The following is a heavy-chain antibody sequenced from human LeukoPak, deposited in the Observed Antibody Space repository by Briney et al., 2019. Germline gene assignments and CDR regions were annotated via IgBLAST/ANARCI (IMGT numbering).Heavy chain of an antibody. CDR2: ISGSGGST. J-gene: IGHJ4*02. V-gene: IGHV3-23*01. Sequence: PGGSLRLSCAASGLTFSSYAMRWVRQAPGKGLEWVSAISGSGGSTYYADSVKGRFTISRDNSKNTLYLQMNSLRAEDTAVYYCASQEYYYDSSGSRIFFDYWGQGTLVTVSS. CDR1: GLTFSSYA. CDR3: ASQEYYYDSSGSRIFFDY. D-gene: IGHD3-22*01.